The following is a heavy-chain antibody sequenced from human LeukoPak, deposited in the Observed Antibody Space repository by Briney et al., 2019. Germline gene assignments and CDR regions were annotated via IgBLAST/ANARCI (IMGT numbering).Heavy chain of an antibody. Sequence: GRSLRLSCAASGFTVSSNYMSWVRQAPGKGLEWVSVIYSGGSTYYADSVKGRFTISRDNSKNTLYLQMNSLRAEDTAVYYCARDYGRYYYYGMDVWGQGTTVTVSS. CDR1: GFTVSSNY. J-gene: IGHJ6*02. CDR2: IYSGGST. D-gene: IGHD1-26*01. CDR3: ARDYGRYYYYGMDV. V-gene: IGHV3-66*01.